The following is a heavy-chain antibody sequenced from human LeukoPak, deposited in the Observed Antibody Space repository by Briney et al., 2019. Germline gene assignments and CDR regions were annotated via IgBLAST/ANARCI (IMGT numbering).Heavy chain of an antibody. V-gene: IGHV3-23*01. CDR1: GFTLSTYA. CDR2: TSSSDAGT. CDR3: AKAFEEGSYPSYPNWFDP. D-gene: IGHD1-26*01. J-gene: IGHJ5*02. Sequence: GGSLRLSCAASGFTLSTYAMSWVRQTPGKGLEWVAATSSSDAGTYHADSVRGRFTISRDNSKNTLYLKMNSLRAEDTAVYYCAKAFEEGSYPSYPNWFDPWGQGTLVTVSP.